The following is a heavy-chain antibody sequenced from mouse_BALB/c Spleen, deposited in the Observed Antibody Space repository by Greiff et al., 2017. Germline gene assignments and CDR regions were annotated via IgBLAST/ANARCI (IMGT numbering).Heavy chain of an antibody. CDR1: GYSITSDYA. CDR2: ISYSGST. CDR3: ARRGNSFDY. J-gene: IGHJ2*01. V-gene: IGHV3-2*02. Sequence: DVQLQESGPGLVKPSQSLSLTCTVTGYSITSDYAWNWIRQFPGNKLEWMGYISYSGSTSYNPSLKSRISITRDTSKNQFFLQLNSVTTEDTATYYCARRGNSFDYWGQGTTLTVSS.